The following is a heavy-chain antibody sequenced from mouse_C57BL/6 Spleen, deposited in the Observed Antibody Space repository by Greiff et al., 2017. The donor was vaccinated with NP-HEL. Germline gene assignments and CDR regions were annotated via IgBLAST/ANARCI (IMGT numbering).Heavy chain of an antibody. Sequence: QVQLQQPGAELVKPGASVKMSCKASGYTFTSYWITWVQQRPGQGLEWIGDIYPGSGSTNYNEQFKSKATLTVDTSSSTPYMQLSSLTSEDSAVYYCARRGFYSNYCYYAMDYWGQGTTVTVSS. D-gene: IGHD2-5*01. J-gene: IGHJ4*01. V-gene: IGHV1-55*01. CDR2: IYPGSGST. CDR1: GYTFTSYW. CDR3: ARRGFYSNYCYYAMDY.